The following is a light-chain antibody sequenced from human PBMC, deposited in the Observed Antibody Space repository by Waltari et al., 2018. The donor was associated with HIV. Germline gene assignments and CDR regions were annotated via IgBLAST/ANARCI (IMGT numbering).Light chain of an antibody. CDR2: EVD. CDR3: SSFTKDFTVI. CDR1: DIDFASGSF. V-gene: IGLV2-14*03. Sequence: SVVTPPAPVSGFPGQSVTISCPATDIDFASGSFVPWYQQHPGKAPKVILFEVDSRASGVDDRFSGSKSGNTASLTISGLRTEDEANYYCSSFTKDFTVIFGGGTKVTIL. J-gene: IGLJ2*01.